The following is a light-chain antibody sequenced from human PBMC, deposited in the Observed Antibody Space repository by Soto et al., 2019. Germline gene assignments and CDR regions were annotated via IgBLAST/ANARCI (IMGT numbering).Light chain of an antibody. Sequence: EIVLTQSPGTLSLSPGERVTLSCRASQSVSSTYLAWYQQKPGQAPRLLIYGASSRATGIPDRFSGSGSGTDFTLTIRRLEPEDFAVYYCQHRSIWPVSFGQGTRLEIK. V-gene: IGKV3D-20*02. J-gene: IGKJ5*01. CDR1: QSVSSTY. CDR2: GAS. CDR3: QHRSIWPVS.